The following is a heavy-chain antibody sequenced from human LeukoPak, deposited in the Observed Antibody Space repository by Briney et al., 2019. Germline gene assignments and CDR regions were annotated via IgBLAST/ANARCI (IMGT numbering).Heavy chain of an antibody. CDR1: GGSFSGYY. J-gene: IGHJ3*02. CDR2: INHSGST. Sequence: SETLSLTCAVYGGSFSGYYWSWIRQPPGKGLEWIGEINHSGSTNYNPSLKSRVTISVDTSKNQFSLKLSSVTAADTAVYYCARAYLSSSWTNAAFDIWGQGTMVTVSS. V-gene: IGHV4-34*01. D-gene: IGHD6-13*01. CDR3: ARAYLSSSWTNAAFDI.